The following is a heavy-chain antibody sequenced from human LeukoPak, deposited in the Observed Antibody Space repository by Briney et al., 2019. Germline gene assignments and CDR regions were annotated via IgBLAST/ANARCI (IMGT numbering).Heavy chain of an antibody. CDR2: IIPIFGTA. D-gene: IGHD3-22*01. Sequence: SVKVSCKASGGTFSSYAISWVRQAPGQGLEWMGGIIPIFGTANYAQKFQGRVTITTDESTSTAYMELSSLRPEDTAVYYCAGSDSSGYSFDYWGQGTLVTVSS. J-gene: IGHJ4*02. V-gene: IGHV1-69*05. CDR3: AGSDSSGYSFDY. CDR1: GGTFSSYA.